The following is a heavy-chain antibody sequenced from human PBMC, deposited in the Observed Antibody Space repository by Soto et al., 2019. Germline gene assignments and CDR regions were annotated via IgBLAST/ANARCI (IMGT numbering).Heavy chain of an antibody. CDR3: ARVFSSGSGWMYYFDF. CDR1: SGSISTGNW. CDR2: IYYTGAT. V-gene: IGHV4-4*02. Sequence: QVELQESGPRLVKSSGTLSLTCEVSSGSISTGNWWSWVRQPPGKGLEWIGEIYYTGATNYNPSLQSRLTMTIDKSKDQFSLILTSATAADTAVYYCARVFSSGSGWMYYFDFWGQGILVSVSS. J-gene: IGHJ4*02. D-gene: IGHD6-25*01.